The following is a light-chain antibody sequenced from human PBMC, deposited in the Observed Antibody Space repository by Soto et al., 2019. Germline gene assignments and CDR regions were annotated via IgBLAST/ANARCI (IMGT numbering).Light chain of an antibody. CDR3: KSYAGSNTYV. CDR1: KSDIGVYDF. V-gene: IGLV2-8*01. Sequence: QSGLTQPPSASGSPGQSVTISCTGTKSDIGVYDFVSWYQHHPRKAPRLIIYEVVQRPSGVPDRFSGSKSGNTASLTVSGLQAVDEAHYFCKSYAGSNTYVFGSGTKVTDL. J-gene: IGLJ1*01. CDR2: EVV.